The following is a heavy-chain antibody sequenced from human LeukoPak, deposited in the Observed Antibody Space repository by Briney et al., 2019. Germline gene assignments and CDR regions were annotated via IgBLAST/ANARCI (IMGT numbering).Heavy chain of an antibody. J-gene: IGHJ6*03. CDR3: ARVYQYCSGGSCYSGYYMDV. CDR2: IIPIFGTA. CDR1: GGTFSSYA. D-gene: IGHD2-15*01. V-gene: IGHV1-69*13. Sequence: SVKVSCKASGGTFSSYAISWVRQAPGQGLEWMGGIIPIFGTANYAQKFQGRVTITADESTSTAYMELSSLRSEDTAVYYCARVYQYCSGGSCYSGYYMDVWGKGTTVTISS.